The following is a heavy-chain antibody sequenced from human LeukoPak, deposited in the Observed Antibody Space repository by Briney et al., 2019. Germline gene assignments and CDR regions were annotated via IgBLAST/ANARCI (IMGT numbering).Heavy chain of an antibody. V-gene: IGHV4-39*02. D-gene: IGHD1-26*01. CDR1: GGSISSSSYY. Sequence: NPSETLSLTCTVSGGSISSSSYYWGWIRQPPGKGLEWIGSIYYSGSTYYNPSLKSRVTISVDTSKNQFSLKLSSVTAADTAVYYCARDRYSGSYYMMFDYWGQGTLVTVSS. J-gene: IGHJ4*02. CDR3: ARDRYSGSYYMMFDY. CDR2: IYYSGST.